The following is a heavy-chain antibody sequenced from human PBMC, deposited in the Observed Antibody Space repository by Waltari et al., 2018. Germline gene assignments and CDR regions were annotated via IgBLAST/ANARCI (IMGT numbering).Heavy chain of an antibody. CDR3: ARGAHFWSGYYTGDLDY. V-gene: IGHV4-59*01. Sequence: QEQLQESGPGLVKPSETLSLTCTVSGGSISSYYWSWIRQPPGKGLEWIGYIYYSGSTNYNPSLKSRITISVDTSKNQFSLKLSSVTAADTAVYYCARGAHFWSGYYTGDLDYWGQGTLVTVSS. J-gene: IGHJ4*02. CDR1: GGSISSYY. D-gene: IGHD3-3*02. CDR2: IYYSGST.